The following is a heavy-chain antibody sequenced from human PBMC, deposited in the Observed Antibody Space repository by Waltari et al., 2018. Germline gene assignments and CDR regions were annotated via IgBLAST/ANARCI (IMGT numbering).Heavy chain of an antibody. Sequence: QVRLIESGGGAVQPGGSLRLSCFASGFTFRQYGMHWVRQAPGKGLEWLKLISFDGKETYYGDSAEGRFTISRDNSRDTLYLQLDNLRVEDTAEYYCVKDNSHGGKFLDSWGPGAQVIVFS. D-gene: IGHD2-15*01. CDR3: VKDNSHGGKFLDS. CDR2: ISFDGKET. J-gene: IGHJ4*02. CDR1: GFTFRQYG. V-gene: IGHV3-30*18.